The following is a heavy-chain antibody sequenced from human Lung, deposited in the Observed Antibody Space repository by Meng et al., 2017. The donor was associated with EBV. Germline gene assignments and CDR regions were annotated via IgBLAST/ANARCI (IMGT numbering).Heavy chain of an antibody. J-gene: IGHJ4*02. V-gene: IGHV1-8*01. CDR2: MNPKSGNA. CDR1: GYTFTSYD. D-gene: IGHD3-10*01. Sequence: VQLVQSWAEGKEPGASVKVSCKASGYTFTSYDINWVRQAAGQGPEWMGWMNPKSGNAGSVQKFQGRVTMTRDTSISTAYMELSSLRSDDTAVYYCARGTPGRSYSDYWGQGTLVTVSS. CDR3: ARGTPGRSYSDY.